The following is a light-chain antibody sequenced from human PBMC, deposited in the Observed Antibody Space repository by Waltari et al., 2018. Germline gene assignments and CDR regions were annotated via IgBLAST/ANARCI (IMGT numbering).Light chain of an antibody. V-gene: IGLV2-8*01. CDR1: SSDVGGYNY. Sequence: QSALTQPPSASGAPGQSVTISCTGTSSDVGGYNYVSWYQQHPGEAPKPLIDEVSKRPSGVPNRFSGSKSGNTASLTVSGLQAEDEGDYYCSSYAGRNTLFGGGTKLTVL. J-gene: IGLJ2*01. CDR3: SSYAGRNTL. CDR2: EVS.